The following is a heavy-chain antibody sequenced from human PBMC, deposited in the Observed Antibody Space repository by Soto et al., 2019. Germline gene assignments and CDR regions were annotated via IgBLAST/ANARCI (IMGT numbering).Heavy chain of an antibody. CDR3: ARVWVSDRAPSGGAGFDP. CDR2: ISAYNGET. D-gene: IGHD3-16*02. J-gene: IGHJ5*02. Sequence: QVQLVQSGAELKKPGASVKVSCAASGYTFTSNSITWVRQAPGQGLEWMGWISAYNGETSYAEKFQGRLTMTTDTSTSTAYMELRSLRSDDTAVYYCARVWVSDRAPSGGAGFDPWGQGTLVTVSS. CDR1: GYTFTSNS. V-gene: IGHV1-18*04.